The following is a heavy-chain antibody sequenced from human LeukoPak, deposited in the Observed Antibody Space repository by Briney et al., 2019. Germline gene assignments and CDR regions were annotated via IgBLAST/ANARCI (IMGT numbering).Heavy chain of an antibody. CDR3: AREILGGFNPGAY. V-gene: IGHV4-4*02. J-gene: IGHJ4*02. D-gene: IGHD1-14*01. CDR1: LDSTTSNFW. CDR2: IHRSGSP. Sequence: PSETLSLTCTVSLDSTTSNFWSWVRQPPGKSLEWIGEIHRSGSPNYNPSLQRRVTISIDRSRNQIVLELSSVTAADTAVYYCAREILGGFNPGAYWGQGTLVTVSS.